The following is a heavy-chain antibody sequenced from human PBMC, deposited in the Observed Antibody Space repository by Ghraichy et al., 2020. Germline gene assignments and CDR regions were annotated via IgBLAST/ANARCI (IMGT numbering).Heavy chain of an antibody. CDR1: GYTFNSYD. CDR3: AHSNPRQNNYYYGMDV. CDR2: MNPNSGNT. D-gene: IGHD6-13*01. Sequence: ASVKVSCKASGYTFNSYDINWVRQASGRGLEWMGWMNPNSGNTGYAQKFQGRVTLTRNTSISTAYMELSSLTYEDTAVYYCAHSNPRQNNYYYGMDVWGQGTTVTVSS. V-gene: IGHV1-8*01. J-gene: IGHJ6*02.